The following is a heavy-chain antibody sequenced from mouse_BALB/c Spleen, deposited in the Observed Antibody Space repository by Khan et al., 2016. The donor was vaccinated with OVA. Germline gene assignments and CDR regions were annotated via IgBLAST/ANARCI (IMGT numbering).Heavy chain of an antibody. V-gene: IGHV1S41*01. Sequence: DLVMPGAAVTLSCKASGYTFTSYWINWIKQRPGQGLEWIGRIAPGSGSTSSNDMFKGKATLTVDASSSQASIQLSSLSSSDSAVYFCARSNYYGSGLYAMDYWGQGTSVTVSS. J-gene: IGHJ4*01. D-gene: IGHD1-1*01. CDR1: GYTFTSYW. CDR2: IAPGSGST. CDR3: ARSNYYGSGLYAMDY.